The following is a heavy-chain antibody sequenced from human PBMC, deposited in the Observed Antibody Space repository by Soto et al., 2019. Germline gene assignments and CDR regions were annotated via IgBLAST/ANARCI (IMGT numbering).Heavy chain of an antibody. CDR1: GYTFTGYY. V-gene: IGHV1-2*04. CDR2: INPNSGGT. J-gene: IGHJ4*02. CDR3: ARMIGYCSGGSCHDGYYFDY. D-gene: IGHD2-15*01. Sequence: ASVKVSCKASGYTFTGYYMHWVRQAPGQGLEWMGWINPNSGGTNYAQKFQGWVTMTRDTSISTAYMELSRLRSDDTAVYYCARMIGYCSGGSCHDGYYFDYWGQGTLVTVSS.